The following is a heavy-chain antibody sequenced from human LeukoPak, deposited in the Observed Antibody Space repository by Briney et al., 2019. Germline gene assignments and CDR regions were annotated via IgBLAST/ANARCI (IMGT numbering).Heavy chain of an antibody. Sequence: GGSLRLSCAASGFTFSSYAMHWVRQAPGKGLEWVALISYDGSDKYYADTVEGRFTISRDNSKSTVHLQMNSLRTEDTAVYFCAIEVVAVLPDASTNDYWGQGALVFVYS. CDR3: AIEVVAVLPDASTNDY. J-gene: IGHJ4*02. V-gene: IGHV3-30*04. CDR2: ISYDGSDK. D-gene: IGHD2-8*01. CDR1: GFTFSSYA.